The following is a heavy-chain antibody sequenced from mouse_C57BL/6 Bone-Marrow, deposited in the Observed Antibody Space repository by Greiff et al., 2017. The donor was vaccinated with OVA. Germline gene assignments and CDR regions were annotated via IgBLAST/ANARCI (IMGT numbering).Heavy chain of an antibody. J-gene: IGHJ2*01. CDR3: ARQGLRAYYFDY. D-gene: IGHD2-4*01. CDR1: GFTFSSYG. V-gene: IGHV5-6*01. Sequence: EVMLVESGGDLVKPGGSLKLSCAASGFTFSSYGMSWVRQTPDQRLEWVATISSGGSYTYYPDSVKGRFTISRDNAKNTLYLQMSSLKSEDTAMYYCARQGLRAYYFDYWGQGTTLTVSS. CDR2: ISSGGSYT.